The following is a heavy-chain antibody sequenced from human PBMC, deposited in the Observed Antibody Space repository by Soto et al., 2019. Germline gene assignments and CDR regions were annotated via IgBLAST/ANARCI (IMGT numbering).Heavy chain of an antibody. Sequence: QVQLQESGPGLVKPSQTLSLTCTVSGDPLSNGDYYWSWIRKRPGKDLAWIGYIFYTGSSYDNPSIRSRVSISFDTSKNQSSLNVDSVSAADTAVYYCARGTGPMARAVLLDWGQGTLITVSS. D-gene: IGHD3-10*01. CDR2: IFYTGSS. J-gene: IGHJ4*02. V-gene: IGHV4-30-4*01. CDR1: GDPLSNGDYY. CDR3: ARGTGPMARAVLLD.